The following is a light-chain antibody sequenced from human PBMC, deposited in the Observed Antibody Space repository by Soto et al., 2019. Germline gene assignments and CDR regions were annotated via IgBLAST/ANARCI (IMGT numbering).Light chain of an antibody. Sequence: QSVLTQPRLVSGSPGQSVTISCTGTSSDVGAYNYVSWYQQHPGKAPKFMIYDVSKRPSGVPDRFSGSKSGNTASLTISGLQAEDEADYYCSSYTSSSTLVFGTGTKVTVL. CDR3: SSYTSSSTLV. CDR2: DVS. V-gene: IGLV2-11*01. J-gene: IGLJ1*01. CDR1: SSDVGAYNY.